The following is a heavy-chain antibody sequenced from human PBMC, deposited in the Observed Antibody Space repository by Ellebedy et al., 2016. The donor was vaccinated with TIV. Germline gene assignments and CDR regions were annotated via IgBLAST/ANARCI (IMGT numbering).Heavy chain of an antibody. V-gene: IGHV3-23*01. CDR2: IVGSGA. D-gene: IGHD2-21*02. CDR1: GFTFSSYN. CDR3: AKDRTSGDGYWVFDS. Sequence: PGGSLRLSCAASGFTFSSYNMNWVRQAPGKGLEWVSGIVGSGAEKYADSVKGRFTISRDNSKRTVDLQMRSVRAEDTAVYFCAKDRTSGDGYWVFDSWGQGTMVSVSS. J-gene: IGHJ4*02.